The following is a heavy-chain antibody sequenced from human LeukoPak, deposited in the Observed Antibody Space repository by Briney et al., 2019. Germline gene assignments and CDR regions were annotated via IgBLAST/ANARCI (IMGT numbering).Heavy chain of an antibody. CDR2: ISAGGGGHT. CDR1: GFTFSSYV. CDR3: ARGLRDDYGDLHSRYHWFDP. J-gene: IGHJ5*02. Sequence: GGSLRLSCAGSGFTFSSYVMTWVRQPPGQGLEWVSGISAGGGGHTYYADSVKGRFTISRDNSKNTLYLQMSSLRAEDTAVYYCARGLRDDYGDLHSRYHWFDPWGQGTLVTVSS. D-gene: IGHD4-17*01. V-gene: IGHV3-23*01.